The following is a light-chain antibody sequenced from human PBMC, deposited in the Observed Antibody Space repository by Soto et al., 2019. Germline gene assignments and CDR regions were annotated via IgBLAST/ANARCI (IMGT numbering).Light chain of an antibody. CDR2: GAS. CDR1: QSVSSSY. V-gene: IGKV3-20*01. Sequence: EIVLTQSPGTLSLSPGERATLSCRASQSVSSSYLAWYQQKPCQAPRLLIYGASSRATGIPDRFSGSGSGTDFTLTISRLEPEDFAVYYCQQYGSSLVAFGQGTKVEIK. CDR3: QQYGSSLVA. J-gene: IGKJ1*01.